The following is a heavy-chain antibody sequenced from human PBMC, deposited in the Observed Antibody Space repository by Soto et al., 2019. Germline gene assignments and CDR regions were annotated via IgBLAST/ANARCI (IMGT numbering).Heavy chain of an antibody. J-gene: IGHJ6*02. CDR1: GFTFSDYY. CDR2: SSSTSSYT. CDR3: ARDQAAAGLYYGMDV. Sequence: GGSLILSCAASGFTFSDYYMSWIRQAPGKGLEWLSYSSSTSSYTNYADSVKGRFTIYRDNAKNSLYLQMNSLRVEATAAYYCARDQAAAGLYYGMDVWGQGTTVTVSS. D-gene: IGHD6-13*01. V-gene: IGHV3-11*06.